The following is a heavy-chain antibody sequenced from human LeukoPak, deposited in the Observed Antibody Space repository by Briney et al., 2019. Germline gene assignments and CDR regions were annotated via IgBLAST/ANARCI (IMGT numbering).Heavy chain of an antibody. CDR2: IYYSGTT. D-gene: IGHD2-2*01. Sequence: SETLSLTCTVSGGSINSGDYYWSWIRQPPGKGLEWIGYIYYSGTTYYNPSLKSRVTISVDTSKNQFSLKPTSVTAADTAVYYCARSPIVVLPAAGFDPWGQGTLVTVSS. CDR1: GGSINSGDYY. CDR3: ARSPIVVLPAAGFDP. V-gene: IGHV4-30-4*08. J-gene: IGHJ5*02.